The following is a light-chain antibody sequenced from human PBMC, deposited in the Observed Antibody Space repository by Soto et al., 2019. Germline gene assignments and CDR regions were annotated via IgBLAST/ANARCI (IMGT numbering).Light chain of an antibody. V-gene: IGLV2-14*01. CDR3: SSYTSSSTSV. CDR1: SSDVGGYNY. Sequence: QSALTQPASVSGSPGQSITISCTGTSSDVGGYNYVSWYQQHPGKAPKLMIYEVSNRPSGVSNRFSGSKSGNTASLTISGLHAEDEADYYCSSYTSSSTSVFGGGTKVTVL. CDR2: EVS. J-gene: IGLJ3*02.